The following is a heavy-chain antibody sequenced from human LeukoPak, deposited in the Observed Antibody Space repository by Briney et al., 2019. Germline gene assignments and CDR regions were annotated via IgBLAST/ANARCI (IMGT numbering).Heavy chain of an antibody. CDR2: ISSSSSTI. CDR3: ARVGSIDTKNYYDSSGYRY. J-gene: IGHJ4*02. Sequence: GGSLRLSCAASGFTFSSYSMNWVRQAPGKGLEWVSYISSSSSTIYYADSVKGRFTISRDNAKNSLYLQMNSLRAEDTAVYYCARVGSIDTKNYYDSSGYRYWGQGTLVTVSS. CDR1: GFTFSSYS. V-gene: IGHV3-48*01. D-gene: IGHD3-22*01.